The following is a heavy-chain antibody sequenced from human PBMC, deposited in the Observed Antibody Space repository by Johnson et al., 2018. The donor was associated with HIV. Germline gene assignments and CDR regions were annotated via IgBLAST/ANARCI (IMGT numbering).Heavy chain of an antibody. CDR3: ARDSGYEDHDGFDI. CDR2: ISYDGSKK. CDR1: GFTFSAFG. J-gene: IGHJ3*02. D-gene: IGHD5-12*01. V-gene: IGHV3-30*04. Sequence: QVQLVESGGGVVQPGRSLRLSCAGSGFTFSAFGLHWVRQAPGKGLEWVALISYDGSKKYYADSVKGRFTIARDNSKNTLYLQMNSLRAEDTAVYYCARDSGYEDHDGFDIWGQGTMVTVSS.